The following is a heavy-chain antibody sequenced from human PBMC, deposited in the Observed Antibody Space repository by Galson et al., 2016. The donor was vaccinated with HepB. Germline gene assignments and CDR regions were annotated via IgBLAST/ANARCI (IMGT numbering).Heavy chain of an antibody. CDR1: DGSIRSSSFS. CDR2: VYRGKT. CDR3: ARAGLLTKASFDC. J-gene: IGHJ4*02. V-gene: IGHV4-39*01. Sequence: SETLSLTCTVSDGSIRSSSFSWGWIRQPPGKGLEWIGTVYRGKTYYNPSLEGRVTISAGMPTCLLSLKLTSLTGADTAVYYCARAGLLTKASFDCWGQGTLVAVSS. D-gene: IGHD4-11*01.